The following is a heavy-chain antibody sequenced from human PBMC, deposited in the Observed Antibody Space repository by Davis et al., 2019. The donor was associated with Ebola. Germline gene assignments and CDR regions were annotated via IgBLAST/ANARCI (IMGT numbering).Heavy chain of an antibody. J-gene: IGHJ4*02. Sequence: PSETLSLTCTVPGGSISNYYWSWIRQPPGKGLEWIGYIYYSGITNYNPSLKSRVTISVDTSKSQFSLKLSSVTAADTAVYYCARHGGPYSNSWHDYWGQGTPVTVSS. CDR3: ARHGGPYSNSWHDY. CDR2: IYYSGIT. V-gene: IGHV4-59*08. CDR1: GGSISNYY. D-gene: IGHD6-13*01.